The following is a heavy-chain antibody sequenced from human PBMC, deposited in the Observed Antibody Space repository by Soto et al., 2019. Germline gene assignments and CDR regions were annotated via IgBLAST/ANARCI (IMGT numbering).Heavy chain of an antibody. Sequence: GSLRLSCAASGFTFSDYYMSWIRQAPGKGLEWVSYISSSSYTNYADSVKGRFTISRDNAKNSLYLQMNSLRAEDTAVYYCARAGLVQDPVDAFDTWGQGTMVTVSS. CDR1: GFTFSDYY. J-gene: IGHJ3*02. D-gene: IGHD6-13*01. CDR2: ISSSSYT. CDR3: ARAGLVQDPVDAFDT. V-gene: IGHV3-11*06.